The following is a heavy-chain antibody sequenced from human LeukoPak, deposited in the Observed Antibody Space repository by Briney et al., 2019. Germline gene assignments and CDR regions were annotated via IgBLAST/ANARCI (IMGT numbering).Heavy chain of an antibody. CDR2: SNPTGGST. D-gene: IGHD3-3*01. J-gene: IGHJ4*02. V-gene: IGHV1-46*01. CDR1: GYTFTSYY. Sequence: ASVKVSCQASGYTFTSYYMHWVRQAPGQGLEWMGISNPTGGSTTYAQKFQGRVTMTRDTSTSAVYMKLSSLRSEDTAMYYCARDDLTNDFWSGYGLSDDWGQGAPVTVSS. CDR3: ARDDLTNDFWSGYGLSDD.